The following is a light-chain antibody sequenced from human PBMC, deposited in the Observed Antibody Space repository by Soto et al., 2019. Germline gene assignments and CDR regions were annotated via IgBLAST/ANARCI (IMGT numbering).Light chain of an antibody. CDR2: GNS. V-gene: IGLV1-40*01. CDR1: SSNIGAHYD. J-gene: IGLJ1*01. Sequence: QSVLTQPPSVSGAPGQRDTISCTGSSSNIGAHYDVHWYQQLPGTAPKLLIYGNSNRPSGVPDRFSGSKSGTSASLAITGLQAEDEADYYCQSYDNSLSVYVFGTGTKLTVL. CDR3: QSYDNSLSVYV.